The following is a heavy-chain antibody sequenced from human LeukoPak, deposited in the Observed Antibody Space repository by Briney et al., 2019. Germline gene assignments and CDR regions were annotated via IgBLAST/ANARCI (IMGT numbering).Heavy chain of an antibody. Sequence: GGSLRLSCAASGFTFSSYAMSWVRQAPGKGLEWVSAISGSGGSTYYADSVKGRFTISRDNAKNSLYLQMNSLRAEDTAVYYCARELGGSGFDYWGQGTLVTVSS. D-gene: IGHD6-19*01. V-gene: IGHV3-23*01. J-gene: IGHJ4*02. CDR1: GFTFSSYA. CDR3: ARELGGSGFDY. CDR2: ISGSGGST.